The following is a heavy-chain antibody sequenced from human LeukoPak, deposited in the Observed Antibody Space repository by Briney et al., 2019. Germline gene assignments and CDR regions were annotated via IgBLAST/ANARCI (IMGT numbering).Heavy chain of an antibody. V-gene: IGHV1-18*04. D-gene: IGHD3-9*01. J-gene: IGHJ4*02. Sequence: ASVKVSCKASGYTFTSYGISWVRQAPGQGLEWMGLISAYNGNTNYAQKLQGRVTMTTDTSTSTAYMELRSLRSDDTAVYYCARDRSSVRYFDPTNLGGYFDYWGQGTLVTVSS. CDR3: ARDRSSVRYFDPTNLGGYFDY. CDR2: ISAYNGNT. CDR1: GYTFTSYG.